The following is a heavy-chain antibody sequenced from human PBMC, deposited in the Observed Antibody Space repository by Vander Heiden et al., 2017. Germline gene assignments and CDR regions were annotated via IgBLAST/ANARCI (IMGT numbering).Heavy chain of an antibody. CDR3: ANMRALQLWFPYGMDV. J-gene: IGHJ6*02. Sequence: EVQLLESGGGLVQPGGSLRLSCAASGFTFSSYAMSGVRQAPGKGLEWVSAISGSGGSTYYADSVKGRFTISRDNSKNTLYLQMNSLRAEDTAVYYCANMRALQLWFPYGMDVWGQGTTVTVSS. CDR2: ISGSGGST. V-gene: IGHV3-23*01. CDR1: GFTFSSYA. D-gene: IGHD5-18*01.